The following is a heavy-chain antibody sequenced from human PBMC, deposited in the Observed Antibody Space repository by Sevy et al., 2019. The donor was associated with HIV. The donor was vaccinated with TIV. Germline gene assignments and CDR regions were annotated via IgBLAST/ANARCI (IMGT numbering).Heavy chain of an antibody. D-gene: IGHD3-22*01. CDR3: AKDWVQTYYDSRKDWFDP. CDR2: ISYDGSNK. J-gene: IGHJ5*02. CDR1: GFTFSSYG. Sequence: GGSLRLSCAASGFTFSSYGMHWVRQAPGKGLEWVAIISYDGSNKYYADSVKGRFTISRDNSKNTLYLQMDSLRAEDTALYYCAKDWVQTYYDSRKDWFDPWGQGTLVTVSS. V-gene: IGHV3-30*18.